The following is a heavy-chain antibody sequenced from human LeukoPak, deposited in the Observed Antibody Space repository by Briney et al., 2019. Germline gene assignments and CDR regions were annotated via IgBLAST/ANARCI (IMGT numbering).Heavy chain of an antibody. CDR3: ARSGFGVVVPAAIFFWFDP. V-gene: IGHV7-4-1*02. D-gene: IGHD2-2*01. Sequence: ASVKVSCKASGYTFTSYAMNWVRQAPGQGLEWMGWINTNTGNPTYAQGFTGWFVFSLDTSVSTAYLQISSLKAEDTAVYYCARSGFGVVVPAAIFFWFDPWGQGTLVTVSS. J-gene: IGHJ5*02. CDR1: GYTFTSYA. CDR2: INTNTGNP.